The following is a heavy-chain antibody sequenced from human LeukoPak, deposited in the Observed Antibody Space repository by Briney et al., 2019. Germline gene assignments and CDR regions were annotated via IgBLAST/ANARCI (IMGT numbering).Heavy chain of an antibody. V-gene: IGHV3-21*01. D-gene: IGHD5-18*01. Sequence: GGSLRLSCAPSGFTFSSYSMNCVRQAPGKGLEWVSSISSSSSYIYYADSVKGRFTLSRDNAKNSLYLQINSLRAQDTAVYYCARLRVSYGYGDYWGKGTLVTVSS. CDR2: ISSSSSYI. CDR3: ARLRVSYGYGDY. J-gene: IGHJ4*02. CDR1: GFTFSSYS.